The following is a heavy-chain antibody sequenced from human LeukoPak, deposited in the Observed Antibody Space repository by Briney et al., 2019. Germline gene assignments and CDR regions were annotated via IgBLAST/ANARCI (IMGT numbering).Heavy chain of an antibody. D-gene: IGHD6-13*01. CDR2: INHSGST. CDR1: GGSFSGYY. J-gene: IGHJ4*02. CDR3: ARGRIAAAGTTLAIDY. Sequence: SETLSLTCAVYGGSFSGYYWSWIRQPPGKGLEWIGEINHSGSTNYNSSLKSRVAISVDTSKNQFSLKLSSVTAADTAVYYCARGRIAAAGTTLAIDYWGQGTLVTVSS. V-gene: IGHV4-34*01.